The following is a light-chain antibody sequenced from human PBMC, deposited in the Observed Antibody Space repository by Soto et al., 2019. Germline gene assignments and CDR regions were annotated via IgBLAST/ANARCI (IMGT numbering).Light chain of an antibody. V-gene: IGKV1-39*01. CDR1: QSVGTY. CDR2: AAY. J-gene: IGKJ2*01. CDR3: LQSDTSPYA. Sequence: DIQMPQSPSSLPASVGERVTLTCRTSQSVGTYLNWYQEKPGKALKLLIYAAYSLQSGVPSRLSVSGSLLDFTLIISSLHPEDFANDYCLQSDTSPYAFGQGNKRVIK.